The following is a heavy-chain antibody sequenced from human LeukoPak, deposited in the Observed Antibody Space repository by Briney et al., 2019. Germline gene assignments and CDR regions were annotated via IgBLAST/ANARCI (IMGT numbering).Heavy chain of an antibody. D-gene: IGHD1-26*01. J-gene: IGHJ4*02. CDR3: AKGGPTGSNYFDF. V-gene: IGHV3-48*04. CDR1: GFTFGPYT. CDR2: ISSSSDTI. Sequence: GGSLRLSCAASGFTFGPYTMNWVRQAPGKGLEWVSYISSSSDTIYYADSVKGRFTISRDNGKNSLYLQMNSLRADDTAVYYCAKGGPTGSNYFDFWGQGTLVTVSS.